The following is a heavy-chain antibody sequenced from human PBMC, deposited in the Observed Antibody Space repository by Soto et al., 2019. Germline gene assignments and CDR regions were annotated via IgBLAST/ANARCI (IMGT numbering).Heavy chain of an antibody. D-gene: IGHD2-15*01. V-gene: IGHV3-9*01. CDR1: GFTFDDYA. J-gene: IGHJ2*01. Sequence: EVQLVESGGGLVQPGRSLRLSCAASGFTFDDYAMHWVRRAPGKGLEWVSGISWNSGSIGYADSVKGRFTISRDNAKNSLYLQMNSLRAEDTALYYCAKDRYCSGGSCLRYFDLWGRGTLVTVSS. CDR3: AKDRYCSGGSCLRYFDL. CDR2: ISWNSGSI.